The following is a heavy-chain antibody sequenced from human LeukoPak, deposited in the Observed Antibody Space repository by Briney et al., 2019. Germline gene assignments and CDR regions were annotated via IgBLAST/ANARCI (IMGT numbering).Heavy chain of an antibody. CDR1: GDSISSYY. Sequence: SETLSLTCTVSGDSISSYYWSWIRQPPGRGLEWIGSIYYSGSTYYNPSLKSRGTISVDTSKNQFSLKLSSVTAADTAVYYCARLYYYGSGSYYSFDYWGQGTLVTVSS. D-gene: IGHD3-10*01. J-gene: IGHJ4*02. CDR3: ARLYYYGSGSYYSFDY. V-gene: IGHV4-39*01. CDR2: IYYSGST.